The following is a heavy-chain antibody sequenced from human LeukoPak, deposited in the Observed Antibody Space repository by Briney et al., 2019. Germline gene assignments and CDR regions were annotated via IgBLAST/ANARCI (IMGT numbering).Heavy chain of an antibody. CDR1: GCTFSSYA. CDR2: LRGDGDT. D-gene: IGHD2/OR15-2a*01. CDR3: ARAREYLAIDY. V-gene: IGHV3-23*01. J-gene: IGHJ4*02. Sequence: GGSLRLSCVAAGCTFSSYAMSWVRQAPARGLEWVSSLRGDGDTFYGDSVKGRFTLSRDESRNTVYLQMNSLRPEDTAVYYCARAREYLAIDYWGQGTLVTVSS.